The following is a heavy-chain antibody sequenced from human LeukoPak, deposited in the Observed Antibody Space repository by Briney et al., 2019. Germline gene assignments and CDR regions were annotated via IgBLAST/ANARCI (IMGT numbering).Heavy chain of an antibody. V-gene: IGHV3-49*04. J-gene: IGHJ4*02. CDR2: IRSKAYGGTT. Sequence: PGRSLRLSCTASGFTFGDYAMSWVRQAPGKGLEWVGFIRSKAYGGTTEYAASVKGRFTISRDDSKSIAYLQMNSLKTEDTAVYYCTRDRGSGSGSYYSDYWGQGTLVTVSS. CDR3: TRDRGSGSGSYYSDY. D-gene: IGHD3-10*01. CDR1: GFTFGDYA.